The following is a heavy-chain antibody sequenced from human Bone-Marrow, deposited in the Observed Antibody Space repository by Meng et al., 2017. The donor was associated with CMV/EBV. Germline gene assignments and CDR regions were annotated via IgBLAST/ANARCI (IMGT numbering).Heavy chain of an antibody. CDR1: GGTFSSYA. CDR3: ARDRYAPGYYYGMDV. D-gene: IGHD3-10*01. J-gene: IGHJ6*02. CDR2: IIPIFGTA. Sequence: SVKVSCKASGGTFSSYAISWVRQAPGQGLEWMGGIIPIFGTANCAQKFQGRVTITTDESTSTAYMELSSLRSEDTAVYYCARDRYAPGYYYGMDVWGQGTTVTVSS. V-gene: IGHV1-69*05.